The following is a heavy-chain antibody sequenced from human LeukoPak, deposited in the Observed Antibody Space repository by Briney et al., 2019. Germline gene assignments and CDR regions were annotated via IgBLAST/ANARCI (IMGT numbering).Heavy chain of an antibody. J-gene: IGHJ6*03. CDR3: ARDYYYDSSGYFYYYMDV. Sequence: GGSLRLSCAASGFTFSNAWMSWVRQAPGKGLEWVSVIYSGGSTYYADSVKGRFTISRDNSKNTLYLQMNSLRAEDTAVYYCARDYYYDSSGYFYYYMDVWGKGTTVTVSS. CDR1: GFTFSNAW. D-gene: IGHD3-22*01. CDR2: IYSGGST. V-gene: IGHV3-53*01.